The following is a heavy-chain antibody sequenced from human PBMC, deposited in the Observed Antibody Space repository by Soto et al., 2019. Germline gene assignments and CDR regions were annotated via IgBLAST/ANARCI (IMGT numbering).Heavy chain of an antibody. CDR3: VRDTGTYNYHYDAFDL. D-gene: IGHD1-20*01. V-gene: IGHV1-18*04. J-gene: IGHJ3*01. CDR1: GYTFTYHG. Sequence: QLVQSGEAVKDPGASMKVSCETSGYTFTYHGFSWMRQAPGQGLDWLGWISVVNGNTKYAQKFHDRVTLTTDTSTATAHMELRNLRSDDTATYYCVRDTGTYNYHYDAFDLWGQGTVVTVSS. CDR2: ISVVNGNT.